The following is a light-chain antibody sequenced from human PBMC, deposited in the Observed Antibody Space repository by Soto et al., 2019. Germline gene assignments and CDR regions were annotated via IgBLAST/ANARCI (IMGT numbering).Light chain of an antibody. CDR1: SSDIGGYNS. Sequence: QSVLTQSPSASVSPGRSVTISCTGTSSDIGGYNSVSWYQQHPGKAPKVMIYDVTKRPSGVPDRFSGSKSGNTASLTVSALQAEDEADYYCSSYTDRKNLVFGTGTKVTVL. CDR3: SSYTDRKNLV. J-gene: IGLJ1*01. V-gene: IGLV2-8*01. CDR2: DVT.